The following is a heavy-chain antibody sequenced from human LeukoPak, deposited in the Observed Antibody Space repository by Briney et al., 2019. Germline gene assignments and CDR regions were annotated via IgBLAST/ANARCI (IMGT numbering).Heavy chain of an antibody. V-gene: IGHV4-59*01. Sequence: SETLSLTCTVSGGSISSYYWSWIRQPPGKGLEWIGYIYYSGSTNYNPSLKSRVTISVDTSKNQFSLKLSSVTAADTAVHYCARMISSGSMAIVYWGQGTLVTVSS. CDR1: GGSISSYY. J-gene: IGHJ4*02. CDR3: ARMISSGSMAIVY. D-gene: IGHD6-19*01. CDR2: IYYSGST.